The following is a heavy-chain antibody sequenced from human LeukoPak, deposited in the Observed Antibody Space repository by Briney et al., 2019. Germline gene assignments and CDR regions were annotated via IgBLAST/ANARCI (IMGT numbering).Heavy chain of an antibody. D-gene: IGHD2-2*01. J-gene: IGHJ4*02. V-gene: IGHV3-30*02. Sequence: GGSLRLSCAASGFTFNNYGMHWVRQAPGKGLEWVAFIRDDGGDKFYADSVKDRFTISRDSSKNTLYLQMNGLRAEDTALYYCAKGYSGYCTINNCYPPDDWGQGTLVTVSS. CDR1: GFTFNNYG. CDR2: IRDDGGDK. CDR3: AKGYSGYCTINNCYPPDD.